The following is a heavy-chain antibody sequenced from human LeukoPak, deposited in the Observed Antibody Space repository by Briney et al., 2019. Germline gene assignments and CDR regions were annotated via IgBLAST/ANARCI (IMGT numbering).Heavy chain of an antibody. CDR3: ASYRSSGYDYFYYYGMDV. Sequence: ASVKVSCKVSGYTLTELSMHWVRQAPGKGLEWMGGFDPEDGETIYAQKFQGRVTMTEDTSTDTAYMELSSLRSEDTAVYYCASYRSSGYDYFYYYGMDVWGQGTTVTVSS. J-gene: IGHJ6*02. V-gene: IGHV1-24*01. CDR1: GYTLTELS. CDR2: FDPEDGET. D-gene: IGHD5-12*01.